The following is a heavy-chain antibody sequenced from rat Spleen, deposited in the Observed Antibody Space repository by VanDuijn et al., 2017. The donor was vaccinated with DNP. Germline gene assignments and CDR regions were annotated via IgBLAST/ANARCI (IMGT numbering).Heavy chain of an antibody. D-gene: IGHD1-4*01. CDR1: GFTFSNYG. V-gene: IGHV5-29*01. Sequence: EVQLVESGGGLVQPGRSLKLSCAASGFTFSNYGMAWVRQAPTKGLEWVATISYDGSSTYYRDSVKGRFTISRDNAKSTLYLQMDSLRSEDTATYYCARHSLTTPWGQGVMVTVSS. CDR2: ISYDGSST. J-gene: IGHJ2*01. CDR3: ARHSLTTP.